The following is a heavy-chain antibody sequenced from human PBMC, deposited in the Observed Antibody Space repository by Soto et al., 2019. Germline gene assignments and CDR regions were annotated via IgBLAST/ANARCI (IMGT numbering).Heavy chain of an antibody. V-gene: IGHV4-61*01. CDR2: IYYSGST. D-gene: IGHD3-22*01. Sequence: QVQLQESGPGLVKPSETLSLTCTVSGGSVSSGSYYWSWIRQPPGKGLEWIGYIYYSGSTNYNPSLKSRVTISVDTSKNRFSLKLSSVTAADTAVYYCARDPYSYDSKGFDYWGEGTLVTVSS. CDR1: GGSVSSGSYY. CDR3: ARDPYSYDSKGFDY. J-gene: IGHJ4*02.